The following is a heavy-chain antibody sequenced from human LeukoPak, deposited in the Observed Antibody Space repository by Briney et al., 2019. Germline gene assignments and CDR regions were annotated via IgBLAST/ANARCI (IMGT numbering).Heavy chain of an antibody. J-gene: IGHJ4*02. CDR3: AKYLSGYGTRY. CDR2: IRGSGDST. CDR1: GFTFSSYD. V-gene: IGHV3-23*01. Sequence: GGSLRPSCAASGFTFSSYDMSWVRQAPGKGLEWVSAIRGSGDSTYYADSVKGRFTISRDSSKNTLYLQMNSLRAEDTAVYYCAKYLSGYGTRYWGQGTLVTVSS. D-gene: IGHD5-12*01.